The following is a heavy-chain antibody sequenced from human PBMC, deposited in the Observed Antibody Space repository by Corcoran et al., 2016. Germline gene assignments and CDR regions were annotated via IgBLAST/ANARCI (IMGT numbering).Heavy chain of an antibody. D-gene: IGHD3-16*02. J-gene: IGHJ4*02. CDR1: GFSVTDNF. V-gene: IGHV3-53*01. CDR2: IERGGST. Sequence: VQLVESGGGLIQPGGSLRLSCAASGFSVTDNFMSWVRQAPGKGLEWVSVIERGGSTYYAESVKGRFTISRDNSRNTLYLQMNSLRAEDTAVYYCARGPYRPFDYWGQGSLVTVS. CDR3: ARGPYRPFDY.